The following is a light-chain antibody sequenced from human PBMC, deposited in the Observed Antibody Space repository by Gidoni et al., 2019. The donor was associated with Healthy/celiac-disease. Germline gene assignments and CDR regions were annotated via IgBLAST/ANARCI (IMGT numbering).Light chain of an antibody. CDR1: QSVSSSY. Sequence: SCRASQSVSSSYLAWYQQKPVQAPRLLIYGASSRATGIPDRFSGSGSGTAFTLTISRLEPEDFAVYYCQQYSSSWTFGQGTKVEIK. CDR3: QQYSSSWT. J-gene: IGKJ1*01. CDR2: GAS. V-gene: IGKV3-20*01.